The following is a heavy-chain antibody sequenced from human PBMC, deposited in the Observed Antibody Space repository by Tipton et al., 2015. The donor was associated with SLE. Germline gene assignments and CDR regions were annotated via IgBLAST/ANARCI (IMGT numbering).Heavy chain of an antibody. Sequence: GSLRLSCAASGLNSDSYYMSWVRQAPGKGLEWVANIKQDGGDIYYVESVKGRFTISRDNTKKSLYLQMNSLRVDDTAIYYCARGSCTVSIGEWGHGTLITVSS. CDR2: IKQDGGDI. CDR3: ARGSCTVSIGE. CDR1: GLNSDSYY. D-gene: IGHD2-8*02. J-gene: IGHJ4*01. V-gene: IGHV3-7*01.